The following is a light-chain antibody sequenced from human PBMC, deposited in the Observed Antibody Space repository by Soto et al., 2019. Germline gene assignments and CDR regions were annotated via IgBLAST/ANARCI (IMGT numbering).Light chain of an antibody. CDR2: EVT. Sequence: ALTQPPSASGSPGQSVAISCTGTSSDVGGYNYVSWYQQHPGKAPKLIIYEVTKRPSGVPDRFSGSKSDNTASLTVSGLQAEDEADYYCSSYAASNSFVFGTGTKLTVL. CDR3: SSYAASNSFV. J-gene: IGLJ1*01. CDR1: SSDVGGYNY. V-gene: IGLV2-8*01.